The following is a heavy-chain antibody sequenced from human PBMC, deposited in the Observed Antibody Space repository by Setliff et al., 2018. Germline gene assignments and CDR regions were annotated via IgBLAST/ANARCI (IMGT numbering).Heavy chain of an antibody. J-gene: IGHJ3*02. CDR1: GGSISSYY. Sequence: SETLSLTCTVSGGSISSYYWSWIRQPAGKGLEWIGHIYIGGSANYNPSLKSRVTMSIDTSKNQFSLKLNSVTAADMAMYYCARHHTNCAFDIWGQGTMVTVSS. V-gene: IGHV4-4*07. CDR2: IYIGGSA. CDR3: ARHHTNCAFDI.